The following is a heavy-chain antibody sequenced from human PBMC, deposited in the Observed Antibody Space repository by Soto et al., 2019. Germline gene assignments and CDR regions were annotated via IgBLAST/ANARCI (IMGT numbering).Heavy chain of an antibody. CDR2: IFNDDSDT. J-gene: IGHJ4*02. D-gene: IGHD3-16*01. CDR1: GYVVKNYW. V-gene: IGHV5-51*01. Sequence: PGESLKISCKASGYVVKNYWIGWVRQMPGQGLELMGIIFNDDSDTRYSPSFQGHVTISVDKSISTAYVQWSSLMASDSAIYYCFRGGVRSRTFYXWGQGTLVTVSX. CDR3: FRGGVRSRTFYX.